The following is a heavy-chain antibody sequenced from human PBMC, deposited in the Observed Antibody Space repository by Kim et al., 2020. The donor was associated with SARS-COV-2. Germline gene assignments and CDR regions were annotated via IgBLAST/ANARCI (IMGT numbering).Heavy chain of an antibody. V-gene: IGHV3-30*04. J-gene: IGHJ3*02. CDR1: GFTFSSYA. CDR2: ISYDGSNK. Sequence: GGSLRLSCAASGFTFSSYAMHWVRQAPGKGLEWVAVISYDGSNKYYADSVKGRFTISRDNSKNTLYLQMNSLRAEDTAVYYCASTHIAAAGTGAFDIWGQGTMVTVSS. CDR3: ASTHIAAAGTGAFDI. D-gene: IGHD6-13*01.